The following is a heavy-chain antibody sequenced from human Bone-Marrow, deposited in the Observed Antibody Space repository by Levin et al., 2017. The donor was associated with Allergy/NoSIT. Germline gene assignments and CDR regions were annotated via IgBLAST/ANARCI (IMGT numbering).Heavy chain of an antibody. V-gene: IGHV4-34*01. D-gene: IGHD3-9*01. CDR2: INHSGST. CDR1: GGSFSGYY. J-gene: IGHJ5*02. CDR3: ARGLNFDTTVRGIYNWFDP. Sequence: SQTLSLPCAVYGGSFSGYYWSWIRQPPGKGLEWIGEINHSGSTNYNPSLKSRVTISVDTSKNQFSLKLSSVTAADTAVYYCARGLNFDTTVRGIYNWFDPWGQGTLVTVSS.